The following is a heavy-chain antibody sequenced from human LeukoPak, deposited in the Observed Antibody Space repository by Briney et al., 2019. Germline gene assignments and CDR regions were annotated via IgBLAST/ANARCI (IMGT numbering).Heavy chain of an antibody. CDR2: IIPIFGTA. CDR1: GGTFSSYA. V-gene: IGHV1-69*13. Sequence: GASVKVSCKASGGTFSSYAISWVRQAPGQGLEWMGGIIPIFGTANYAQKFQGRVTITADESTSTAYMELSSLRSEDTAVYYCARAGTYDSSGYYPYYFDYWGQGTLVTVSS. J-gene: IGHJ4*02. CDR3: ARAGTYDSSGYYPYYFDY. D-gene: IGHD3-22*01.